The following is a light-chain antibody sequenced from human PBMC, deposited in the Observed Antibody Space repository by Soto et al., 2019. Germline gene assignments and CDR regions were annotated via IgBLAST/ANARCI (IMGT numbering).Light chain of an antibody. V-gene: IGKV1-39*01. CDR3: QQTHSTPWT. CDR2: AAS. CDR1: QRINGY. Sequence: DIEMTQSPSSLSAFVGDRVTITCRASQRINGYLNWYQQKSGKAPKLLIYAASSLQGGVPSRFSGSGSGPVFTLTISSLQPEDFAIYYCQQTHSTPWTLGQGTKVEIK. J-gene: IGKJ1*01.